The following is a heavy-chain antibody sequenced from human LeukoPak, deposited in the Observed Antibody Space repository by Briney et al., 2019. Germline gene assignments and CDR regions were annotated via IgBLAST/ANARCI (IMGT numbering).Heavy chain of an antibody. CDR2: IKSKVDGGTT. D-gene: IGHD7-27*01. J-gene: IGHJ4*02. CDR3: TKDPPLTGGVYSAH. V-gene: IGHV3-15*01. Sequence: GGSLRLSCAASGFTFSSYWMSWVRQAPGKGLEWVGLIKSKVDGGTTDYAAPVKGRFTISRDDSKNTLYLQMSSLKIEDTAIYYCTKDPPLTGGVYSAHWGPGTLVTVSS. CDR1: GFTFSSYW.